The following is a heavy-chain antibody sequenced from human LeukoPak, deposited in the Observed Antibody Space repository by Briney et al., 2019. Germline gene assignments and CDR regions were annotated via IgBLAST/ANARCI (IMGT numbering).Heavy chain of an antibody. CDR2: IIPISGTT. V-gene: IGHV1-69*13. D-gene: IGHD1-26*01. Sequence: SVKVACQPDGATFTSYAITWVRQAPGQGLEWMGKIIPISGTTNYAQKFQGRVTFTADESTSTAYMELSSLRSEDTALYYCARKLRLGGNWFDPWGQGTLVTVSS. CDR1: GATFTSYA. J-gene: IGHJ5*02. CDR3: ARKLRLGGNWFDP.